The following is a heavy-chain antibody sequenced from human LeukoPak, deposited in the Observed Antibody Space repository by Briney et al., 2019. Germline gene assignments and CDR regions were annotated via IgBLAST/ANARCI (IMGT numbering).Heavy chain of an antibody. CDR1: GFTFSTYN. CDR3: ARDVGASAPDAFDI. Sequence: PGGSLRLSCAASGFTFSTYNMNWVRQAPGKGLECVSSISSSRNYIYYADSVKGRFTISRDNAKNSLYLQMNSLRVEDTDVYYCARDVGASAPDAFDIWGQGTMVTVSS. V-gene: IGHV3-21*01. J-gene: IGHJ3*02. CDR2: ISSSRNYI. D-gene: IGHD1-26*01.